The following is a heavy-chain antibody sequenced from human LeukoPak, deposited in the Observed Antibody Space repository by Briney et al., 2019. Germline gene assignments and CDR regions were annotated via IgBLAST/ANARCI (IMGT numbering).Heavy chain of an antibody. CDR3: ARAAFHDGIDP. CDR2: INHSGGT. Sequence: SETLSLTCAVYGGSLSGYYWSWIRQPPGKGLEWIGEINHSGGTNYNPSLKSRVTISVDTSKNQFSLKLSSVTAADTAVYYCARAAFHDGIDPWGQGTLVTVSS. D-gene: IGHD1-26*01. J-gene: IGHJ5*02. V-gene: IGHV4-34*01. CDR1: GGSLSGYY.